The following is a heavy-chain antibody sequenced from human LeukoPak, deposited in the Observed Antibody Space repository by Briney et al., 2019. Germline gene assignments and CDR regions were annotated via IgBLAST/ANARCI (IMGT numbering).Heavy chain of an antibody. CDR2: ISSSGSTI. D-gene: IGHD6-13*01. V-gene: IGHV3-11*01. Sequence: GGSLRLSCAASGFTFSDYYMSWIRQAPGKGLEWVSYISSSGSTIYSADSVKGRFTISRDNAKNSLYLQMNSLRAEDTAVYYCARDCHSSSWYLNWFDPWGQGTLVTVSS. J-gene: IGHJ5*02. CDR1: GFTFSDYY. CDR3: ARDCHSSSWYLNWFDP.